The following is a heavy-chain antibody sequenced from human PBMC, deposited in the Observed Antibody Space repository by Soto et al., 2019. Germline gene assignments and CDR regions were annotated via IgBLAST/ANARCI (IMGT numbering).Heavy chain of an antibody. V-gene: IGHV3-48*01. CDR1: GFTFSSYS. CDR3: ARDAGSGSYYNDGMDV. CDR2: ISSSSSTI. D-gene: IGHD3-10*01. Sequence: EVQLVESGGGLVQPGGSLRLSCAASGFTFSSYSMNWVRQAPGKGLEWVSYISSSSSTIYYADSVKGRFTISRDNAKNSLYLQMNSLRAEDTAVYYCARDAGSGSYYNDGMDVWSQGTTVTVSS. J-gene: IGHJ6*02.